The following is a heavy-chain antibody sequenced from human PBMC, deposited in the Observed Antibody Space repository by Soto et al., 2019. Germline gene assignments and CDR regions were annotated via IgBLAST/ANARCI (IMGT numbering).Heavy chain of an antibody. CDR2: IYYSGST. CDR1: GGFISRGDYY. D-gene: IGHD4-17*01. Sequence: SETLSVTCTVSGGFISRGDYYWSWIRQAPGKGLEWIGYIYYSGSTYYNPSLKSRVTISVDTSKNQFSLKLSSVTAADTAVYYCAKFEGYGDSPENFDFGGQGTMVTVSS. J-gene: IGHJ4*02. CDR3: AKFEGYGDSPENFDF. V-gene: IGHV4-30-4*01.